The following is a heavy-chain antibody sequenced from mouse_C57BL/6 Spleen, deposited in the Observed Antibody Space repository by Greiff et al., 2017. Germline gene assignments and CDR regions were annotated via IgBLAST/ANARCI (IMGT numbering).Heavy chain of an antibody. D-gene: IGHD6-2*01. J-gene: IGHJ2*01. CDR3: GKEKRSLGALDY. V-gene: IGHV2-3*01. CDR1: GFSLTSYG. CDR2: IWGDGST. Sequence: QVQLQESGPGLVAPSQSLSITCTVSGFSLTSYGVSWVRQPPGKGLEWLGVIWGDGSTNYHSALISRLSISTDNSKSQVFLKLNNLQTDDAATYYCGKEKRSLGALDYWGQGTTLTVSS.